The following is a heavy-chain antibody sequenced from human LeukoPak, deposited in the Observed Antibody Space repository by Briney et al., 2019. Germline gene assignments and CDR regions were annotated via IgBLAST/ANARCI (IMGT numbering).Heavy chain of an antibody. Sequence: PSETLSLTCTVSGGSISSGGYYWSWIRQHPGKGLEWIGYIYYSGSTYYNPSLKSRVTISVDTSKNQFSLKLSPVTAADTAVYYCARASYYYDSSGYYWVYWGQGTLVTVSS. J-gene: IGHJ4*02. CDR2: IYYSGST. CDR1: GGSISSGGYY. V-gene: IGHV4-31*03. D-gene: IGHD3-22*01. CDR3: ARASYYYDSSGYYWVY.